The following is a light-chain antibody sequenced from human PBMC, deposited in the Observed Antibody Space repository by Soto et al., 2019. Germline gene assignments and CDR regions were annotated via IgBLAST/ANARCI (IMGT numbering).Light chain of an antibody. CDR1: SSDVDGYNY. CDR3: ASYTGSNTLL. V-gene: IGLV2-14*01. J-gene: IGLJ2*01. Sequence: QSALTQPASVSGSPGQSITISCTGTSSDVDGYNYVSWYQQYPGKAPKLMLFEVNNRPSGVSNRFSGSKSDNTASLTISGLQAEDEADYYCASYTGSNTLLFGGGTKLTVL. CDR2: EVN.